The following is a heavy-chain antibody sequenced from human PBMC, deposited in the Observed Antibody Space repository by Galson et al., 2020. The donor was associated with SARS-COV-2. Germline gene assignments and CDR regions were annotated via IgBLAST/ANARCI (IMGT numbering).Heavy chain of an antibody. CDR1: GGSISSSSYY. CDR2: IYYSGST. V-gene: IGHV4-39*01. J-gene: IGHJ4*02. CDR3: ARTTIFGVVDRFDY. Sequence: SETLSLTCTVPGGSISSSSYYWGWIRQPPGKGLEWIGSIYYSGSTYYNPSLKSRVTISVDTSKNQFSLKLSSVTAADTAVYYCARTTIFGVVDRFDYWGQGTLVTVSS. D-gene: IGHD3-3*01.